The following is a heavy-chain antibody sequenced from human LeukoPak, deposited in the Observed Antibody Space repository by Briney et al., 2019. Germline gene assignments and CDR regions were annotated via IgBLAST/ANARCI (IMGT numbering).Heavy chain of an antibody. Sequence: GGSLRLSCADSGFTFSSYAMSWVRQAPGKGLEWVSLISTSGSTHYADSVQGRFTISRDNSKNTLSLHMNSLRAEDTAVYYCARDLDSSGYYHVVDSWGQGALVTVSS. V-gene: IGHV3-23*01. J-gene: IGHJ4*02. CDR1: GFTFSSYA. D-gene: IGHD3-22*01. CDR2: ISTSGST. CDR3: ARDLDSSGYYHVVDS.